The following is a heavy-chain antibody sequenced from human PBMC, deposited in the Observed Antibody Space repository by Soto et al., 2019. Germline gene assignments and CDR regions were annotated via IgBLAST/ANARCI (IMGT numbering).Heavy chain of an antibody. CDR1: GFTFSSYW. J-gene: IGHJ6*02. D-gene: IGHD3-22*01. CDR2: MNQDGSEK. V-gene: IGHV3-7*03. Sequence: GGSLRLSCAVSGFTFSSYWMSWVRQAPGKGLEWVANMNQDGSEKYYVDSVKGRFTISRDNAKNSLYLQMNSLRAEDTALYYCVKDIDSSGYLSGLDVWGQGTTVTVSS. CDR3: VKDIDSSGYLSGLDV.